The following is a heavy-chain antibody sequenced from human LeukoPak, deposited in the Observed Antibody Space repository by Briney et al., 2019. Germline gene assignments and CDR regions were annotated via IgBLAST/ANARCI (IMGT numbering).Heavy chain of an antibody. Sequence: ASVKVSCKASGYTFTGYYMHWVRQAPGQGLEWMGWINPNSGGTNYAQKFQGRVTMTRDTSISTAYMELSRLRSDDTAVYYCARTRGYGDFFFDYWGQGTLVTVSS. J-gene: IGHJ4*02. V-gene: IGHV1-2*02. CDR2: INPNSGGT. D-gene: IGHD4-17*01. CDR3: ARTRGYGDFFFDY. CDR1: GYTFTGYY.